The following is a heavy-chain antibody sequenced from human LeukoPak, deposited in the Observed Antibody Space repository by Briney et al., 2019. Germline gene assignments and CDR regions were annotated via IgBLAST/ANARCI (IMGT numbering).Heavy chain of an antibody. D-gene: IGHD3-22*01. J-gene: IGHJ5*02. Sequence: ASVKVSCKASGYTFTSYGISWVRQAPGQGLEWVALINPSGGSTNYAQKFQGRVTMTRDMSTSTVYMEVNSLRSEDTAVYYCARGVHVRKYDSNHNCFDPWGQGTLVTVSS. V-gene: IGHV1-46*01. CDR2: INPSGGST. CDR1: GYTFTSYG. CDR3: ARGVHVRKYDSNHNCFDP.